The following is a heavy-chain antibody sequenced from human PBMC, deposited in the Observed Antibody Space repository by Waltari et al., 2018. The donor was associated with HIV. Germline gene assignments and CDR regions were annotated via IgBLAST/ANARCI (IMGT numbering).Heavy chain of an antibody. CDR3: ASLFPLITVGGVIGGFDH. D-gene: IGHD3-16*02. CDR1: GYTLTELS. V-gene: IGHV1-24*01. J-gene: IGHJ4*02. CDR2: FEPEDSKT. Sequence: QVQLVQSGAEVKKPGASVKVSCKVSGYTLTELSMHWVRQAPGQGLEWMGGFEPEDSKTNYGQKVQGRVTMTEGTTTDTDYMELSSLRSEDTAVYYCASLFPLITVGGVIGGFDHWGQGTLVTVAS.